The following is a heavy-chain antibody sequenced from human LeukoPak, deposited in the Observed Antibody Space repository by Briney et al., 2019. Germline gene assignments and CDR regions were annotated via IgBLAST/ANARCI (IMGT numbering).Heavy chain of an antibody. CDR2: IYSGGGT. CDR3: AKQAYDSPRTDFDY. Sequence: GGSLRLSCAASGFTVSNNYMSWVRQAPGKGLECVSVIYSGGGTYYADSVKGRFTISRDNSKDTLHLQMNSLRAEDTAIYYCAKQAYDSPRTDFDYWGQGTLVTVSS. D-gene: IGHD3-22*01. J-gene: IGHJ4*02. CDR1: GFTVSNNY. V-gene: IGHV3-53*01.